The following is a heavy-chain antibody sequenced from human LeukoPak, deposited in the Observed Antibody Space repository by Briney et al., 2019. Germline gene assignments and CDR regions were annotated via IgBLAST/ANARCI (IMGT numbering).Heavy chain of an antibody. V-gene: IGHV1-69*06. J-gene: IGHJ5*02. CDR2: IIPIFGTA. Sequence: SVKVSCKVSGYTFISYSISWVRQAPGQGLEWMGGIIPIFGTANYAQKFQGRVTMTEDTSTDTAYMELSSLRSEDTAVYYCAGLNWFDPWGQGTLVTVSS. CDR1: GYTFISYS. CDR3: AGLNWFDP.